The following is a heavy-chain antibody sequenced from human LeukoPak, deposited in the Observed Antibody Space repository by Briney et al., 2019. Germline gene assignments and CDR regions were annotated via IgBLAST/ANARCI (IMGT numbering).Heavy chain of an antibody. Sequence: GGSLRLSCAASGFTFSNYWMSWVRQAPGKGLEWVSYISSSSSTIYYADSAKGRFTISRDNAKNSLYLQMNSLRAEDMALYYCAKGQKFWSGYNWFDPWGQGTLVTVSS. CDR2: ISSSSSTI. CDR3: AKGQKFWSGYNWFDP. CDR1: GFTFSNYW. V-gene: IGHV3-48*04. D-gene: IGHD3-3*01. J-gene: IGHJ5*02.